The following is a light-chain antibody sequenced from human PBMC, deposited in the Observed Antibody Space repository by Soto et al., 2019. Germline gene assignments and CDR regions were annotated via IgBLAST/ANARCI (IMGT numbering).Light chain of an antibody. V-gene: IGKV3-20*01. J-gene: IGKJ4*01. CDR3: QQYGGSPLT. CDR2: GAS. Sequence: EIVLTQSPDALSLSPGEGATLSGRASQRVIYYYLAWHQHKPGHAPWRLSFGASSRATGIPDRFSGSGSGADFSLTISRLDPEDFAVYYCQQYGGSPLTFGEGTKVEIK. CDR1: QRVIYYY.